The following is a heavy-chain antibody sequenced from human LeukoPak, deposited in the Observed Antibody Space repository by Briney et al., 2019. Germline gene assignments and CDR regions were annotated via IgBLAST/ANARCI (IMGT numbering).Heavy chain of an antibody. Sequence: PGRSLRLSCAASGFTFSSYGMHWVRQAPGKGLEWVAVISYDGSNKYYADSVKGRFTISRDNSKNTLYLQMNSLRAEDTAVYYCAKDSTFYGILEWLSNFDYRGQGTLVTVSS. V-gene: IGHV3-30*18. CDR1: GFTFSSYG. CDR2: ISYDGSNK. CDR3: AKDSTFYGILEWLSNFDY. J-gene: IGHJ4*02. D-gene: IGHD3-3*01.